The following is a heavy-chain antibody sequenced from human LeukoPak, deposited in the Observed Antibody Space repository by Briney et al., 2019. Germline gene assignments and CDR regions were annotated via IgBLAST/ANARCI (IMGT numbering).Heavy chain of an antibody. CDR3: AKEQYPGYFDY. CDR1: GFTFSTYA. CDR2: ISYDGSNT. J-gene: IGHJ4*02. V-gene: IGHV3-30*14. D-gene: IGHD1-14*01. Sequence: GGSLRLSCAASGFTFSTYAMHWVRQAPGKGLEWVAVISYDGSNTYSADSVKGRFTISRDNSKNTLFLQMNSLRAEDTATYFCAKEQYPGYFDYWGQGTLVTVSS.